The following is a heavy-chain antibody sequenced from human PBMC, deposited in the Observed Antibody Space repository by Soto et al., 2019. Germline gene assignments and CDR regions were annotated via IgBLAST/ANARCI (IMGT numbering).Heavy chain of an antibody. D-gene: IGHD6-6*01. Sequence: GGSLRLSCAASGFTFDDYAMHWVRQAPGKGLEWVSGILWNSGRVGYADSVKGRFTISRDNAGKSLYLQMNSLRAEDTAFYYCAKDVRGSSSGIAFGYFDSWGQGTLVTVSS. CDR3: AKDVRGSSSGIAFGYFDS. J-gene: IGHJ5*01. CDR2: ILWNSGRV. CDR1: GFTFDDYA. V-gene: IGHV3-9*01.